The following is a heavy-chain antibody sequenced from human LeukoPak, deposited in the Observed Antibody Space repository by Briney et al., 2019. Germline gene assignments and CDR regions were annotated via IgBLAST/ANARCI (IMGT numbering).Heavy chain of an antibody. CDR1: GFRFTDYY. CDR2: INPNNGGT. CDR3: ARRWFGTDAAFDI. V-gene: IGHV1-2*02. Sequence: ASVKVSCKASGFRFTDYYIHWVRQAPGQGLEWMGWINPNNGGTNYAQNFQGRVSMTRDTSINTAYMELRSLTSDDTAVYYCARRWFGTDAAFDIWGQGTVVTVSS. D-gene: IGHD3-10*01. J-gene: IGHJ3*02.